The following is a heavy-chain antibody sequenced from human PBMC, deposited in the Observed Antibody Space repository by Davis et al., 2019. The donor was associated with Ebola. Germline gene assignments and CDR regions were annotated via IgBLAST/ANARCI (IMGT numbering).Heavy chain of an antibody. J-gene: IGHJ4*02. CDR1: GGSFSGFH. CDR2: INHRGST. CDR3: ATDYGAS. D-gene: IGHD4-17*01. V-gene: IGHV4-34*01. Sequence: PSETLSLTCAVYGGSFSGFHWNWIRQHPGKGLDWIGDINHRGSTNYNPSLKSRVTISLDTSKNQFSLRLTSVTAADTAVYYCATDYGASWGQGTLVTVSS.